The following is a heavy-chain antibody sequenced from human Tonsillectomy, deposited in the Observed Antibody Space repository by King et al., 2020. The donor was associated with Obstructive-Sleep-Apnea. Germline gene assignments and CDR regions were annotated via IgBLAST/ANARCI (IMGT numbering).Heavy chain of an antibody. Sequence: QLQESGPGLVKPSETLSLTCTVSGGSMSSSSYYWGWIRQPPGKGLEWIGTIYYSGSTFYNPSLKSRVTISVDTSKNQFSLRLSSVTAADTAVYHCARDPHSGSYFDYWGQGTLVTVSS. CDR3: ARDPHSGSYFDY. J-gene: IGHJ4*02. V-gene: IGHV4-39*07. D-gene: IGHD1-26*01. CDR1: GGSMSSSSYY. CDR2: IYYSGST.